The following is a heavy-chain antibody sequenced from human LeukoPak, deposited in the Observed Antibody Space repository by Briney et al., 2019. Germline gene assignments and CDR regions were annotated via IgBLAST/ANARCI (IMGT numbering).Heavy chain of an antibody. D-gene: IGHD1/OR15-1a*01. V-gene: IGHV3-21*01. J-gene: IGHJ6*03. CDR1: GFTFSSYS. CDR2: FGSSSSYI. CDR3: ARVRYNGDPWNNYDYMDV. Sequence: GGSLRLSCAASGFTFSSYSMNWVRQAAGKGLELGLSFGSSSSYIYYADSVKGRFTISRDNAKNSLYLQMNSLRAEDTAVYYCARVRYNGDPWNNYDYMDVWGKGTTVTVSS.